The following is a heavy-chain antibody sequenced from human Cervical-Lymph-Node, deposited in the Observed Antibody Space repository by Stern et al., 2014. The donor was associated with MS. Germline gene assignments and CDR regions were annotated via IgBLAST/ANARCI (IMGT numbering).Heavy chain of an antibody. CDR1: GFTFSSYG. V-gene: IGHV3-30*03. D-gene: IGHD2-8*01. CDR2: ISYDGNHE. Sequence: VQLVESGGAVVQPGRSLRLSCAASGFTFSSYGMHWVRQATGKGLEWVTVISYDGNHEYYAASVKGRFTISRDNSKNTLHLQMNSVTPDDTAIYYCARDYEDTSMLFDHWGQGTLVTVSS. CDR3: ARDYEDTSMLFDH. J-gene: IGHJ4*02.